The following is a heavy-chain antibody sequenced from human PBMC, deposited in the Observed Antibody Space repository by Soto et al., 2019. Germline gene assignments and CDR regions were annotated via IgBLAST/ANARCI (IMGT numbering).Heavy chain of an antibody. D-gene: IGHD1-1*01. CDR2: INPNSGGT. J-gene: IGHJ4*02. V-gene: IGHV1-2*02. CDR3: ARDQGYNWNDGSGY. CDR1: GYTFTGYY. Sequence: GASVKVSCKASGYTFTGYYMHWVRQAPGQGLEWMGWINPNSGGTNYAQKFQGRATMTRDTSISTAYMELSRLRSDDTAVYYCARDQGYNWNDGSGYWGQGTLVTVSS.